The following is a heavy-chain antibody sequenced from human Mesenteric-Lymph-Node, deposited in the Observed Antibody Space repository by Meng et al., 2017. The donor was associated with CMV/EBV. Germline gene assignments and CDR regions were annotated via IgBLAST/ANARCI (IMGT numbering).Heavy chain of an antibody. Sequence: SQTHSLTRAISGDSVSRTSAAWNWIRQPPSRGLEWLGRTYYRSKWYNDYAVSVKSRITINPDTSKNQFSLQLNSVTPEDTAVYYCARDSRGIYYYDSSRSYYFDYWGQGTLVTVSS. V-gene: IGHV6-1*01. CDR3: ARDSRGIYYYDSSRSYYFDY. D-gene: IGHD3-22*01. CDR1: GDSVSRTSAA. J-gene: IGHJ4*02. CDR2: TYYRSKWYN.